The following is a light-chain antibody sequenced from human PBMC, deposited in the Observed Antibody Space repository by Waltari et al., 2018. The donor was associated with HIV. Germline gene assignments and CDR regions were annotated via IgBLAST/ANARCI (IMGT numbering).Light chain of an antibody. Sequence: EIVLTQSPATLSSPPGERATLPCRASQSVSTYLAWYQQKPGQAPRLLIYDASNRATGIPARFSGSGSGTEFTLTISSLEPEDFGVYYCQQRSKWPLTFGGGTKVEIK. CDR2: DAS. V-gene: IGKV3-11*01. CDR1: QSVSTY. J-gene: IGKJ4*01. CDR3: QQRSKWPLT.